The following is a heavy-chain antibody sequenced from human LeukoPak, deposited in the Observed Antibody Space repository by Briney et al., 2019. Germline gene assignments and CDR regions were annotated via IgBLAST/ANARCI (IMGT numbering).Heavy chain of an antibody. V-gene: IGHV3-30*03. J-gene: IGHJ4*02. Sequence: GGSLRLSCEASGFTFREYWMSWVRQAPGKGLEWVAAISYDGTNKYSADSVKGRFTISRDDSKNTLFLQMSSLRPEDSAFYFCARDLAQKYYFDFWGRGTLVTVSS. CDR1: GFTFREYW. D-gene: IGHD3-16*01. CDR3: ARDLAQKYYFDF. CDR2: ISYDGTNK.